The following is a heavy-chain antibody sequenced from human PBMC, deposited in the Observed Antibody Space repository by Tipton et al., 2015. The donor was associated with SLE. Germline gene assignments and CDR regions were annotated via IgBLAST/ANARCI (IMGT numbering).Heavy chain of an antibody. CDR2: IRYDGSNK. Sequence: SLRLSCAASGFTVSSNYMSWVRQAPGKGLEWVAFIRYDGSNKYYADSVKGRFTISRDNSKNTLYLQMNSLRPEDTAVYYCAKDREQWLEGGAFDIWGQGTMVTVSS. D-gene: IGHD6-19*01. CDR3: AKDREQWLEGGAFDI. V-gene: IGHV3-30*02. J-gene: IGHJ3*02. CDR1: GFTVSSNY.